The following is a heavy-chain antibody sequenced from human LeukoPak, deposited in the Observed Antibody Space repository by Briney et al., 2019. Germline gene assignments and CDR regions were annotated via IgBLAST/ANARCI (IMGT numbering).Heavy chain of an antibody. CDR3: ARDYGGNSFFDY. V-gene: IGHV3-30-3*01. J-gene: IGHJ4*02. Sequence: GGSLRLSCAASGFTFSSYAMHWVRQAPGKGLDWVAVISYDGSNKYYADSVKGRFTISRDNSKNTLYLQMNSLRAEDTAVYYCARDYGGNSFFDYWGQGTLVTVSS. D-gene: IGHD4-23*01. CDR1: GFTFSSYA. CDR2: ISYDGSNK.